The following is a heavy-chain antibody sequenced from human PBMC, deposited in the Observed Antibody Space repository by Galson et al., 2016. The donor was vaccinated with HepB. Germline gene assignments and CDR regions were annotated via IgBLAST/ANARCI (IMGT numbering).Heavy chain of an antibody. J-gene: IGHJ6*02. CDR2: ISGRGTIV. Sequence: SLRLSCAAYGFTFSDYYMSWVRQAPGKSPEWIASISGRGTIVKYADSVKGRFTISRDNSKKTLNLQMNSLRPEDTAFYYCARGDYGGYGLDVWGQGTTVTVSS. D-gene: IGHD4-23*01. V-gene: IGHV3-11*04. CDR3: ARGDYGGYGLDV. CDR1: GFTFSDYY.